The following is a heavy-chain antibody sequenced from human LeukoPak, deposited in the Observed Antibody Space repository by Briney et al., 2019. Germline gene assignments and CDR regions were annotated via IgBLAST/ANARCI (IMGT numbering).Heavy chain of an antibody. CDR1: GGSLSSGGYY. CDR2: IYYSGST. V-gene: IGHV4-31*03. Sequence: SQTLSLTCTVSGGSLSSGGYYWSWIRQHPGKGLEWIGYIYYSGSTYYNPSLKSRVTISVDTSKNQFSLKLSSVTAADTAVYYCASLERQYGNYGEGYYYYGMDVWGQGTTVTVCS. J-gene: IGHJ6*02. CDR3: ASLERQYGNYGEGYYYYGMDV. D-gene: IGHD4-11*01.